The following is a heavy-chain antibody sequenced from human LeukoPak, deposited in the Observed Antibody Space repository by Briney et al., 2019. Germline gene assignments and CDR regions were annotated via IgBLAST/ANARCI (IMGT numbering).Heavy chain of an antibody. V-gene: IGHV4-31*03. CDR1: GDSFNSGSFY. D-gene: IGHD3-16*01. CDR3: ARASRGQDWFDP. J-gene: IGHJ5*02. CDR2: IYYSGGT. Sequence: SETLSLTCTVSGDSFNSGSFYWSWIRQHPVKGLEWIGFIYYSGGTYYNPSFRSRVTISVDTSKNQFSLQLSSVAPADTAMYYCARASRGQDWFDPWGQGTLVTVSS.